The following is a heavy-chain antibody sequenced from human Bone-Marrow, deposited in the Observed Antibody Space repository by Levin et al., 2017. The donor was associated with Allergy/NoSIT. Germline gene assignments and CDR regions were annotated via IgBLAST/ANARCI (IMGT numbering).Heavy chain of an antibody. CDR2: IWYDGSNK. D-gene: IGHD2-2*01. V-gene: IGHV3-33*01. Sequence: PGGSLRLSCAASGFTFSSYGMHWVRQAPGKGLEWVAVIWYDGSNKYYADSVKGRFTISRDNSKNTLYLQMNSLRAEDTAVYYCARDALVVVPAAIPYYYYYMDVWGKGTTVTVSS. J-gene: IGHJ6*03. CDR1: GFTFSSYG. CDR3: ARDALVVVPAAIPYYYYYMDV.